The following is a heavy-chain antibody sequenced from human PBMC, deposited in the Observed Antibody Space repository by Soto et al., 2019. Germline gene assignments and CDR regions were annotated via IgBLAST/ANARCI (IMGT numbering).Heavy chain of an antibody. CDR3: ARPGDCSSATCAGAWYYDL. D-gene: IGHD2-2*01. CDR1: GGSFSNYY. CDR2: INHSGYT. J-gene: IGHJ2*01. Sequence: QVQLQQWGAGLLKPSETLSLTCAVYGGSFSNYYWSWIRQPPGEGLEWIGEINHSGYTNYNPSLTRRVTISIDTSKNQFSLKLSSVTAADTAVYYCARPGDCSSATCAGAWYYDLWGRGTLATVSS. V-gene: IGHV4-34*01.